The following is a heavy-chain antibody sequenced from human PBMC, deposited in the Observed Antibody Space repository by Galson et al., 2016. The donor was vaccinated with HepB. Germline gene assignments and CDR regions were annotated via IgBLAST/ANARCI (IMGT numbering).Heavy chain of an antibody. D-gene: IGHD2-8*02. Sequence: SLRLSCAASRFTFNIYGMHWVRQAPGKGLEWVAVISDDGSKNHYADSVKGRFTISRDNSKNTLYLQMTSLRAEDTAVYYCARAWASTGRNSPGYWGQGTLVTVSP. CDR1: RFTFNIYG. CDR2: ISDDGSKN. J-gene: IGHJ4*02. CDR3: ARAWASTGRNSPGY. V-gene: IGHV3-30*03.